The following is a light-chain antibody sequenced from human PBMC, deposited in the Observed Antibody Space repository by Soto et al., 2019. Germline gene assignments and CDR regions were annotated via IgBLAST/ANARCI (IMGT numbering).Light chain of an antibody. Sequence: CGGIRKKITCRASQSISSYLNWYQQKPGKAPKLLMYTATSLQSGVPSRFSGIVSGTDLTLTILSSQPDDFATYYCQQSYSTPGTCGQGTRLEIK. CDR1: QSISSY. J-gene: IGKJ5*01. CDR2: TAT. CDR3: QQSYSTPGT. V-gene: IGKV1-39*01.